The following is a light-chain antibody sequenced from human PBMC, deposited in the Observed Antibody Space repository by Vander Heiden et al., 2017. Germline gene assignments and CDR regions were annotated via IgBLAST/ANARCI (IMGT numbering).Light chain of an antibody. CDR1: SGSVSTNYY. CDR2: STN. CDR3: VLYMGSGISV. Sequence: QTVVTQEPSFSVSPGGTVTLTCGLSSGSVSTNYYPSGYQQTPGQSPSTLIYSTNTRSSGVPDRFSGSILGNTAALTITGAQADDESDYYCVLYMGSGISVFGGGTKLTVL. J-gene: IGLJ2*01. V-gene: IGLV8-61*01.